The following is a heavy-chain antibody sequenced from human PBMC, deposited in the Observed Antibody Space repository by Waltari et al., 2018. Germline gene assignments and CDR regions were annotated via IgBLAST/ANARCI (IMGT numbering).Heavy chain of an antibody. D-gene: IGHD2-15*01. CDR1: GFTFSSYW. V-gene: IGHV3-7*01. CDR3: AREGSRGTDAFDI. Sequence: EVQLVESGGGLVQPGGSLRLSCAASGFTFSSYWMSWVRQAPGKGLEWVANIKQDGSEKYYVDSVKGRFTISRDNAKNSLYLQMNSLRAEDTAVYYCAREGSRGTDAFDIWGQGTMVTVSS. J-gene: IGHJ3*02. CDR2: IKQDGSEK.